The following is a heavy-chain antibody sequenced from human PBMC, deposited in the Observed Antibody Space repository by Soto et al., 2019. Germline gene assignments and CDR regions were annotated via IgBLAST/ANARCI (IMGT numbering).Heavy chain of an antibody. J-gene: IGHJ6*01. CDR3: ARGAHGTNCRVDTYYFYGMEV. CDR2: IYYSGST. D-gene: IGHD2-15*01. CDR1: GGSISSYY. V-gene: IGHV4-59*01. Sequence: PSETLSLTCTVSGGSISSYYWSWIRQPPGKGLEWIGYIYYSGSTNYNPSLKSRVTISVDTSKNQFSLKLSSVTAADTAVYYCARGAHGTNCRVDTYYFYGMEVWGQG.